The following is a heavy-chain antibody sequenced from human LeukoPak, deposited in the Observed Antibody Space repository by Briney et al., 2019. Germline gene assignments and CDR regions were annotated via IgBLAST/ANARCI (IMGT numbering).Heavy chain of an antibody. D-gene: IGHD3-22*01. J-gene: IGHJ3*02. CDR2: ISSSGTIV. V-gene: IGHV3-11*04. CDR1: GFTFSDYY. CDR3: ARVSDSRGYYYRDDAFDI. Sequence: GGSLRLSCAASGFTFSDYYMSWIRQAPGKGLEWVSYISSSGTIVFYADSVKGRFTISRDNAKKSLYLQMNNLRAEDTAVYYCARVSDSRGYYYRDDAFDIWGQGTMVTVSS.